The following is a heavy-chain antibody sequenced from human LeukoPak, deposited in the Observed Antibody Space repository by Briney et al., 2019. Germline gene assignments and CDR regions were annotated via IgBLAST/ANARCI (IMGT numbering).Heavy chain of an antibody. J-gene: IGHJ4*02. V-gene: IGHV4-31*03. CDR2: IYYSGTS. CDR3: ARVKIDRASGSSYSFDY. Sequence: PSETLSLTCTVSGDSISSRDYYWSWIRQHPGKGLEWLGYIYYSGTSDYNLSPERGVTISVDTSKNQFSLKMSSVTAADTAVYYCARVKIDRASGSSYSFDYWGQGTLVTVSS. D-gene: IGHD3-10*01. CDR1: GDSISSRDYY.